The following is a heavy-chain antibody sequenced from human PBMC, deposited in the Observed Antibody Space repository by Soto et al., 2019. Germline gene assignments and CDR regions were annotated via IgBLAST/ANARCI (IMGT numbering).Heavy chain of an antibody. CDR3: ARAPYYYGSGSNIRYYYYYYGMDV. CDR2: IYYSGST. Sequence: TLSLTCTVSGGSISSGGYYWSWIRQHPGTGLEWIGYIYYSGSTYYNPSLKSRVTISVDTSKNQFSLKLSSVTAADTAVYYRARAPYYYGSGSNIRYYYYYYGMDVWGQGTTVTVSS. V-gene: IGHV4-31*03. D-gene: IGHD3-10*01. CDR1: GGSISSGGYY. J-gene: IGHJ6*02.